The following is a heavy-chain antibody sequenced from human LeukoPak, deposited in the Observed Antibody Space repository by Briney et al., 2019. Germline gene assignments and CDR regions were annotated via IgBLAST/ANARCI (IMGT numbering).Heavy chain of an antibody. CDR3: ASYYGSGSYDY. J-gene: IGHJ4*02. CDR2: ISAYNGNT. Sequence: ASVKVSCKSSVYTFTSYGTSCVRQAPGQGRECMGCISAYNGNTNYAQKLQGRVTMTTDTSTSTAYIEPRSLRSDDTAVYYCASYYGSGSYDYWGQGTLVTVSS. CDR1: VYTFTSYG. D-gene: IGHD3-10*01. V-gene: IGHV1-18*01.